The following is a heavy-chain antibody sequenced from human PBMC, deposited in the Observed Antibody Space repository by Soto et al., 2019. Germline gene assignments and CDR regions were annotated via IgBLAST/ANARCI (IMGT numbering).Heavy chain of an antibody. CDR2: IYTSGST. V-gene: IGHV4-4*07. CDR1: GGSVSSYY. Sequence: KLPETLSLTCTVSGGSVSSYYWSWIRQPAGKGLEWIGRIYTSGSTNYNPSLKSRVTMSVDTSKNQFSLKLSSVTAADTAVYYCARGYYYGSGSYYLDYYYYGMDVWGQGTTVTVSS. CDR3: ARGYYYGSGSYYLDYYYYGMDV. D-gene: IGHD3-10*01. J-gene: IGHJ6*02.